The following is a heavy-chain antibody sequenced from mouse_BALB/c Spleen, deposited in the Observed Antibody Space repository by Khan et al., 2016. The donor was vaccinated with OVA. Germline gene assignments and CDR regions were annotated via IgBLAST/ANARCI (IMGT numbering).Heavy chain of an antibody. CDR1: GFTFSNYW. Sequence: EVQLVETGGGLVQPGGSMKLSCVASGFTFSNYWMNWVRQTPEKGLEWVAAIRLNSDDSASHYAVTVQGRFTISRDDYKSSVYLHMNNLRAEETGIYYCWILLWGKGTTLTVSS. J-gene: IGHJ2*01. CDR2: IRLNSDDSAS. CDR3: WILL. V-gene: IGHV6-6*02.